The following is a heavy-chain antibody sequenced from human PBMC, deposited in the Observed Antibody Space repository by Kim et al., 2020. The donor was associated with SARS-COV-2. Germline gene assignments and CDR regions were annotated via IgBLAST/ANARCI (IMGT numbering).Heavy chain of an antibody. V-gene: IGHV4-34*01. Sequence: SETLSLTCAVYGGSFSGYYWSWIRQPPGKGLEWIGEINHSGSTNYNPSLKSRVTISVDTSKNQFSLKLSSVTAADTAVYYCARGFSYYDSSGYYVWGQGT. CDR3: ARGFSYYDSSGYYV. J-gene: IGHJ4*02. CDR1: GGSFSGYY. CDR2: INHSGST. D-gene: IGHD3-22*01.